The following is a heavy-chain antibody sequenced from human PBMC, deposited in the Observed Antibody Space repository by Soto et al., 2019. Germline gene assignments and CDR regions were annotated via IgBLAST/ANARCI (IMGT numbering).Heavy chain of an antibody. CDR2: IYPGDSDT. V-gene: IGHV5-51*01. Sequence: GESVNSSCQGSGYSFTRYCIGWVRQMHGKGLECMGIIYPGDSDTRYSPSFQGQVTISADKSISTAYLQWSSLKASDTAMYYCARSLYGSKKYHYGMDVWGQGTTVTVSS. D-gene: IGHD3-10*01. CDR1: GYSFTRYC. J-gene: IGHJ6*01. CDR3: ARSLYGSKKYHYGMDV.